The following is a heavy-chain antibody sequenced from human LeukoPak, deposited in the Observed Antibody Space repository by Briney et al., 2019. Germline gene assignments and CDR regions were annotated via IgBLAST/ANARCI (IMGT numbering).Heavy chain of an antibody. Sequence: SETLSLTCGVYGGSFSGYYWSWIRQPPGKGLEWIGEINHSGSTYYNPFLKRRVTISVDSPKNQLSLKLTSVTAADTAVYYCATLGEYYDTSGYYYNWGQGTLVTVSS. V-gene: IGHV4-34*01. CDR1: GGSFSGYY. D-gene: IGHD3-22*01. CDR3: ATLGEYYDTSGYYYN. CDR2: INHSGST. J-gene: IGHJ4*02.